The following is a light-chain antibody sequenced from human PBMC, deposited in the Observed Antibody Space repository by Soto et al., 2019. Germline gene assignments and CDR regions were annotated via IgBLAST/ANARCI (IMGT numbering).Light chain of an antibody. CDR2: DAS. CDR3: QQLNGYLELT. CDR1: QSISSW. Sequence: DIQMTQSPSTLSATAGDRVTITCRASQSISSWLAWYQHKPGKAPKLLIYDASTLQSGVPSRFSGSRSGTEFTLTISSLQPEDFATYYCQQLNGYLELTFGGGTKVDIK. V-gene: IGKV1-5*01. J-gene: IGKJ4*01.